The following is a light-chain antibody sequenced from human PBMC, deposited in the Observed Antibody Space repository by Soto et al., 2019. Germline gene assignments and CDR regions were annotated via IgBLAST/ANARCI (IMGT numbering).Light chain of an antibody. CDR2: DVS. V-gene: IGLV2-14*01. CDR1: SSDVGAYNY. Sequence: QSVLTQSASVSGSPGQSITISCTGTSSDVGAYNYVSWYQQYPGKAPKLIIYDVSNWPSGISYRFSGSKSGNTASLTISGLQADYEADSYCSSYTSSANYVFGTVTEVTVL. J-gene: IGLJ1*01. CDR3: SSYTSSANYV.